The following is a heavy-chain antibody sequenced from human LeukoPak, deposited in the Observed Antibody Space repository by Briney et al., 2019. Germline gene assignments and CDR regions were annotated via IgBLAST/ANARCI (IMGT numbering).Heavy chain of an antibody. V-gene: IGHV3-23*01. CDR3: AKDYQWLRGYFDY. D-gene: IGHD5-12*01. CDR1: GFTFSSYA. Sequence: GGSLRLSCGASGFTFSSYAMSWVRQAPGKGLEWVSAISGSGGSTYYADSVKGRFTISRDNSKNTLYLQMNSLRAEDTAVYYCAKDYQWLRGYFDYWGQGTLVTVSS. CDR2: ISGSGGST. J-gene: IGHJ4*02.